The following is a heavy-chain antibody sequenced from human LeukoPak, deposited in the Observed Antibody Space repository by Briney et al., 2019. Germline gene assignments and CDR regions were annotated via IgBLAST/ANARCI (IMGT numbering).Heavy chain of an antibody. V-gene: IGHV4-39*07. CDR2: IFYSRST. Sequence: PSETLSLTCSVSDESMSSNSYSWAWIRQAPGKGLEWIATIFYSRSTNYNPSLETRAAISADPSKRQFSLRLSSVTAADTAVYYCARDLGQWLVVGFDCWGQGTLVTVSS. CDR1: DESMSSNSYS. CDR3: ARDLGQWLVVGFDC. J-gene: IGHJ4*02. D-gene: IGHD6-19*01.